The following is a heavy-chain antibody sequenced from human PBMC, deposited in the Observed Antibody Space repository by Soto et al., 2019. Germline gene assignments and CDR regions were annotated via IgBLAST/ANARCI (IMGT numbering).Heavy chain of an antibody. Sequence: QVQLVQSGAEVKKPGASVKVSCKASGYTFTSYAMHWVRQAPGQRLEWMGWINAGNGNTKYSQKFQGRGTITRDPTASTAYMELSSLRSEDTAVYYCAGGEFLSYDDYWGQGTLVTVSS. V-gene: IGHV1-3*01. D-gene: IGHD3-16*01. CDR1: GYTFTSYA. CDR3: AGGEFLSYDDY. CDR2: INAGNGNT. J-gene: IGHJ4*02.